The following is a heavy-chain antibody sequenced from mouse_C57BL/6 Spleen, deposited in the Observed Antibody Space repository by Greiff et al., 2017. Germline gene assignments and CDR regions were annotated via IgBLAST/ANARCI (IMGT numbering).Heavy chain of an antibody. CDR3: TRRRYGSSYGYFDV. Sequence: QVHVKQSGAELVRPGASVTLSCKASGYTFTDYEMHWVKQTPVHGLEWIGAIDPETGGTAYNQKFKGKAILTADKSSSTAYMELRSLTSEDSAVYYCTRRRYGSSYGYFDVWGTGTTVTVSS. CDR1: GYTFTDYE. CDR2: IDPETGGT. J-gene: IGHJ1*03. V-gene: IGHV1-15*01. D-gene: IGHD1-1*01.